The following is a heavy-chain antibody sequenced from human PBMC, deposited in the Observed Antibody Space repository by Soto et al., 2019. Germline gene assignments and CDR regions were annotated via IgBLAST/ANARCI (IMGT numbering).Heavy chain of an antibody. CDR3: IRAYDWNYD. J-gene: IGHJ4*02. D-gene: IGHD1-7*01. Sequence: SGPTLVNPIQTLTLTCTISGFSLTTEGVGVGWIRQPPGKALEWLASIYWHEDVRKNPSLGNRVTITRDTAKSQVVLTLTYLDPVDTATYYCIRAYDWNYDWGQGILVTVSS. V-gene: IGHV2-5*04. CDR2: IYWHEDV. CDR1: GFSLTTEGVG.